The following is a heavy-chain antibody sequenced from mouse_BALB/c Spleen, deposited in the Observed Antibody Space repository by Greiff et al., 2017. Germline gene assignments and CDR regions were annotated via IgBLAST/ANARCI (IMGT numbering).Heavy chain of an antibody. CDR1: GYTFTSYW. CDR2: IAPGSGST. Sequence: DLVKPGASVKLSCKASGYTFTSYWINWIKQRPGQGLEWIGRIAPGSGSTYYNEMFKGKATLTVDTSSSTAYIQLSSLSSEDSAVYFCARSTTATCDVDVWGAGTTVTVSA. V-gene: IGHV1S41*01. J-gene: IGHJ1*01. D-gene: IGHD1-2*01. CDR3: ARSTTATCDVDV.